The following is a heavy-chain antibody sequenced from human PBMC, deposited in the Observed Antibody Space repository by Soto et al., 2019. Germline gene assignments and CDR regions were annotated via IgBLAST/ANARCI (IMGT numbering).Heavy chain of an antibody. CDR2: ISAYNGNT. CDR3: ARDLGVYCSGGSCLVY. V-gene: IGHV1-18*01. D-gene: IGHD2-15*01. Sequence: ASVKVSCKASGYTFTSYGISWVRQAPGQGLEWMGWISAYNGNTNYAQKLQGRVTMTTDTSTSTAYMELRSLRSDDTAVYYCARDLGVYCSGGSCLVYWGQGTLVTVSS. CDR1: GYTFTSYG. J-gene: IGHJ4*02.